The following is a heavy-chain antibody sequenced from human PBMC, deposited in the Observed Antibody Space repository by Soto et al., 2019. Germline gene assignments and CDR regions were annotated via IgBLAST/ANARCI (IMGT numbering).Heavy chain of an antibody. D-gene: IGHD3-22*01. CDR3: ARDYYDSSGYSNWFDP. V-gene: IGHV1-18*01. CDR1: GYTFTSYG. Sequence: ASVKVSCKASGYTFTSYGISWVRHAPGQGLEWMGWISAYNGNTNYAQKLQGRVTMTTDTSTSTAYMELRSLRSDDTAVYCCARDYYDSSGYSNWFDPWGQGTLVTVSS. J-gene: IGHJ5*02. CDR2: ISAYNGNT.